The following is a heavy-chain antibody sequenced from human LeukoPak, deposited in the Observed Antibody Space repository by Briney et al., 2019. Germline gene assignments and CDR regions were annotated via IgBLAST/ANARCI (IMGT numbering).Heavy chain of an antibody. D-gene: IGHD3-10*01. V-gene: IGHV4-34*01. CDR3: ARGRVYYGSGSFPYSYFDY. CDR1: GGSFSGYY. J-gene: IGHJ4*02. Sequence: PSETLSLTCAVYGGSFSGYYWSWIRQHPGKGLEWIGEINHSGSTNYNPSLKSRVTISVDTSKNQFSLKLSSVTAADTAVYYCARGRVYYGSGSFPYSYFDYWGQGTLVTVSS. CDR2: INHSGST.